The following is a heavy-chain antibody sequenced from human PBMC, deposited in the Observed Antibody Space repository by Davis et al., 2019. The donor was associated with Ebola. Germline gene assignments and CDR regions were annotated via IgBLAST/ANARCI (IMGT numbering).Heavy chain of an antibody. J-gene: IGHJ4*02. Sequence: SETLSLTCSVSGGSISSSSYYWGWIRQPPGKGLEWIGEINHSGSTNYNPSLKSRVTISVDTSKNQFSLKLSSVTAADTAVYYCARVKWLRTIDYWGQGTLVTVSS. CDR1: GGSISSSSYY. D-gene: IGHD5-12*01. CDR2: INHSGST. V-gene: IGHV4-39*07. CDR3: ARVKWLRTIDY.